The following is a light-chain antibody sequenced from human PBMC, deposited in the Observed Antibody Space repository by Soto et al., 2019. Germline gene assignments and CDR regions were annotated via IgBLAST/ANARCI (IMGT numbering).Light chain of an antibody. Sequence: QSALTQAASVSGSPGQSISISCTGTSSDVGGYNYVSWHQKHPGKAPKLIIYDVYNRPSGVSDRFSGSKSGNTASLTISGLQADDEADYYCRSYTSSNTWVFGGGTKVTVL. CDR2: DVY. CDR3: RSYTSSNTWV. V-gene: IGLV2-14*01. J-gene: IGLJ3*02. CDR1: SSDVGGYNY.